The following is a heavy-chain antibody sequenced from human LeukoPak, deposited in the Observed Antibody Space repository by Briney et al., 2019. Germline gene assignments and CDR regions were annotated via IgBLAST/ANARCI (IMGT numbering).Heavy chain of an antibody. D-gene: IGHD2-15*01. CDR1: GGSISSGDYY. J-gene: IGHJ6*02. V-gene: IGHV4-30-4*01. CDR2: IYYSGST. CDR3: ARDIVVVVAATTYYYGMDV. Sequence: PSQTLSLTCTVSGGSISSGDYYWSWIRQPPGKGLEWIGYIYYSGSTYYNPSLKSRVTISVGTSKNQFSLKLSSVTAADTAVYYCARDIVVVVAATTYYYGMDVWGQGTTVTVSS.